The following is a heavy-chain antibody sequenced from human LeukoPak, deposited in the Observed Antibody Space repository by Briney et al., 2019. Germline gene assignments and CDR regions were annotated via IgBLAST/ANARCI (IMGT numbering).Heavy chain of an antibody. J-gene: IGHJ4*02. V-gene: IGHV1-69*13. Sequence: SVKVSCKASGGTFSSYAISWVRQAPGQGLEWMGGIIPIFGTANYAQKFQGRVTITADESTSTAYMELSSLRSEDTAVHYCARVLRCSSTSCWYFDYWGQGTLVTVSS. CDR2: IIPIFGTA. CDR1: GGTFSSYA. D-gene: IGHD2-2*01. CDR3: ARVLRCSSTSCWYFDY.